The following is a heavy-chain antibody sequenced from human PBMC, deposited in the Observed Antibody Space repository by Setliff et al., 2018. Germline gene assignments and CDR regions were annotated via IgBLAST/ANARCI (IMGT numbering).Heavy chain of an antibody. CDR3: ARAFCGGDCLLDPTFHH. D-gene: IGHD2-21*02. CDR2: INPNSGNT. J-gene: IGHJ1*01. V-gene: IGHV1-8*02. CDR1: GGTFSSYA. Sequence: GASVKVSCKASGGTFSSYAISWVRQAPGQGLEWMGWINPNSGNTDYAQKFQGRVTMTTNTSINTAYMELSSLRFEDTAVYYCARAFCGGDCLLDPTFHHWGQGTLVTVSS.